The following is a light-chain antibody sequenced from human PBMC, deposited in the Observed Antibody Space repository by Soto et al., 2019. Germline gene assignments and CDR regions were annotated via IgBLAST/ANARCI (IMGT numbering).Light chain of an antibody. V-gene: IGLV2-14*01. J-gene: IGLJ1*01. CDR2: ASS. CDR3: SSYTSGSTLSV. Sequence: QSVLTQPASVSGSPGQSITISCTGTSSDVGSYNYVSWYQHHPGKAPRLMIYASSNRPSGVSHRFSGSRSGNTASLTISGLQAEDEADYYCSSYTSGSTLSVFGNGAKVTVL. CDR1: SSDVGSYNY.